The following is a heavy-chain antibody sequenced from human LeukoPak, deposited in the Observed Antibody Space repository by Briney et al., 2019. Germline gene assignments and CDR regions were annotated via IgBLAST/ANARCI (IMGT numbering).Heavy chain of an antibody. V-gene: IGHV4-4*07. J-gene: IGHJ4*02. CDR3: ARDGGVY. Sequence: PSETLSLICSVSGGSVSNFYWSWIRQPAGKGLEWIGRIYDSGSGSVNYNPSLKSRVTMSIDTSKNQLSLKLSSVTAADTAVYYCARDGGVYWGQGTLVTVSS. CDR2: IYDSGSGSV. D-gene: IGHD3-10*01. CDR1: GGSVSNFY.